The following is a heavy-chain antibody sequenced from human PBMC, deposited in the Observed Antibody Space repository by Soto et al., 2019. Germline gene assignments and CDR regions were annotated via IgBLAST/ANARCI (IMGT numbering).Heavy chain of an antibody. CDR3: ARGSIAARHGVSNAWFDP. CDR2: IYHSGST. V-gene: IGHV4-4*02. Sequence: AETLSLTCAVSGGSISSSNWWSWVRQPPGKGLEWIGEIYHSGSTNYNPSLKSLVTISVDKSKNQFSLKLRSVTAADTAVYYCARGSIAARHGVSNAWFDPWGQGTLVTVSS. J-gene: IGHJ5*02. CDR1: GGSISSSNW. D-gene: IGHD6-6*01.